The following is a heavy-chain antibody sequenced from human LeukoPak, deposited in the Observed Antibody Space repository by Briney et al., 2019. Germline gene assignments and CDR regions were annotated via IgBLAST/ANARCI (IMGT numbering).Heavy chain of an antibody. V-gene: IGHV3-48*01. CDR2: ISSGSSDI. J-gene: IGHJ4*02. CDR3: GKDLGSNGNYLDRVDY. D-gene: IGHD3-22*01. Sequence: GGSLRLSCAASGFTFSSYSMNWVRQAPGKGLEWLSYISSGSSDIHYADSVKGRFTISRDNAKNSLYLQMNSLRAEDTAVYYCGKDLGSNGNYLDRVDYWGQGTLVTVSS. CDR1: GFTFSSYS.